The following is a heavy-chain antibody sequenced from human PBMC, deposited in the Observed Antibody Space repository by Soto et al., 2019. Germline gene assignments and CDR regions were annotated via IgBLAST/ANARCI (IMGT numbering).Heavy chain of an antibody. CDR3: ARGLAGGSPPANWFDP. V-gene: IGHV1-69*13. D-gene: IGHD2-15*01. CDR1: GGTFSSYA. Sequence: SVKVSCKASGGTFSSYAISWVRQAPGQGLEWMGGIIPIFGTANYAQKFQGRVTITADESTSTAYMELSSLRSEDTAVYYCARGLAGGSPPANWFDPWGQGTLVTVSS. J-gene: IGHJ5*02. CDR2: IIPIFGTA.